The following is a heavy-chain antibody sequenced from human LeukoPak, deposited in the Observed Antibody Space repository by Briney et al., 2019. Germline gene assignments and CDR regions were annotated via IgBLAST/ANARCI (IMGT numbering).Heavy chain of an antibody. CDR3: AKDSPYDSSGYSIVRAFDI. D-gene: IGHD3-22*01. CDR2: VYYSGST. Sequence: SETLSLTCTVSGGSISSDYWSWIRQPPGKGLEWIGYVYYSGSTNCNPSLKSRVTISVDTSKNQFSLKLTSVTAADTAVYFCAKDSPYDSSGYSIVRAFDIWGQGTMVTVSS. CDR1: GGSISSDY. J-gene: IGHJ3*02. V-gene: IGHV4-59*01.